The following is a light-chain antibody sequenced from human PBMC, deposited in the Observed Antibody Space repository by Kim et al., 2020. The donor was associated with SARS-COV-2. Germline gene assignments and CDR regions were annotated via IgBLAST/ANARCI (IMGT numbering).Light chain of an antibody. CDR2: EDN. V-gene: IGLV6-57*01. J-gene: IGLJ3*02. CDR3: QSYDSSIPWV. CDR1: SGSIASNY. Sequence: KTVPISCNRSSGSIASNYVQWYQQRPGSSPAAVIYEDNQRPSGVPDRFSGSIDSSSNSVSLTISGLKTEDEADYYCQSYDSSIPWVFGGGTKVTVL.